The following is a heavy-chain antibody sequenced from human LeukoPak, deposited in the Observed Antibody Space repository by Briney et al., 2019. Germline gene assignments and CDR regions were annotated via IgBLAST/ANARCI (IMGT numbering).Heavy chain of an antibody. J-gene: IGHJ6*04. CDR2: IYSDGST. CDR1: GFIFSSNY. CDR3: ARVLYILRYFDY. Sequence: GGSLRLSCAASGFIFSSNYMSWVRQAPGKGLEWVSVIYSDGSTYYADSVKGRFTISRDNSKNTLYLQMNRLRAEDTAVYYCARVLYILRYFDYWGKGTTVTISS. V-gene: IGHV3-53*01. D-gene: IGHD3-9*01.